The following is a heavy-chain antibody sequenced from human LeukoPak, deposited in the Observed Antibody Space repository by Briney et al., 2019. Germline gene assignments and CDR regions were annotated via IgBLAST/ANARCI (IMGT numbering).Heavy chain of an antibody. CDR3: ARLAYSTTWSAARFDP. J-gene: IGHJ5*02. Sequence: KISCKGSGYNFITYWIAWVRQMPGKGLEWMGIIYPGDSDTRYIPAFQGQGTISADKSISTAYLQWSSLKASDTAMYYCARLAYSTTWSAARFDPWGQGTLVTVSS. V-gene: IGHV5-51*01. CDR1: GYNFITYW. D-gene: IGHD3-16*01. CDR2: IYPGDSDT.